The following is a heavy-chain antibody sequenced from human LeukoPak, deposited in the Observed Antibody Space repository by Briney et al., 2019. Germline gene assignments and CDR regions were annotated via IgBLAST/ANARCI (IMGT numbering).Heavy chain of an antibody. V-gene: IGHV4-34*01. J-gene: IGHJ5*02. CDR2: INHSGST. Sequence: SETLSLTCAVYGGSFSGYYWSWIRQPPGKGLEWIGEINHSGSTNFNPSLKSRVTISVATSKNQFSLKLSSVTAADTAVYYCARVIGGFGEKGWFDPWGQGTLVTVSS. D-gene: IGHD3-10*01. CDR1: GGSFSGYY. CDR3: ARVIGGFGEKGWFDP.